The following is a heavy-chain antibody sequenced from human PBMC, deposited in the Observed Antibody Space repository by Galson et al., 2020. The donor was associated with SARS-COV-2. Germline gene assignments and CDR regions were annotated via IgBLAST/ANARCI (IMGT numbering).Heavy chain of an antibody. CDR3: VRDGPLWLGELFNFDY. D-gene: IGHD3-10*01. Sequence: GGSLRLSCAASGFTFSSYAMHWVRQAPGKGLEWVAVISYAGSNKYYADSVKGRFTISRDKSKNTLYLQMNSLRPEDTAVYYWVRDGPLWLGELFNFDYGGQGTLVTVSS. CDR2: ISYAGSNK. CDR1: GFTFSSYA. J-gene: IGHJ4*02. V-gene: IGHV3-30-3*01.